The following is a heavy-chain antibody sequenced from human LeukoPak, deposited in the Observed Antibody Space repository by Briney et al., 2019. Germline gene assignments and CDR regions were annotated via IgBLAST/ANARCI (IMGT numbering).Heavy chain of an antibody. CDR3: ARDRDYLVVTMEFDY. V-gene: IGHV3-30*03. J-gene: IGHJ4*02. CDR2: ISYDGSNK. D-gene: IGHD3-3*01. Sequence: GRSLRLSCAASGFTFNNYGMHWVRQAPGKGLEWVAVISYDGSNKYYADSVKGRFTISRDNSKNTLYLQMNSLRAEDTAVYYCARDRDYLVVTMEFDYWGQGTLVTVSS. CDR1: GFTFNNYG.